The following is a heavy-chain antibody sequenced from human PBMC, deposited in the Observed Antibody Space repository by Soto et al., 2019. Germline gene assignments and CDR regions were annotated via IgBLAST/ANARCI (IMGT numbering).Heavy chain of an antibody. D-gene: IGHD1-26*01. Sequence: TSETLSLTCAVSGGSISSFYWTWMRQSAGKGLEWIGRIYSSGTTNYNPSLKGRVTMSVDTSKNQFSLSLSSVTAADTAVYYCARHRIVGTSYSDYWGQGALVTVSS. CDR3: ARHRIVGTSYSDY. CDR1: GGSISSFY. J-gene: IGHJ4*02. CDR2: IYSSGTT. V-gene: IGHV4-4*07.